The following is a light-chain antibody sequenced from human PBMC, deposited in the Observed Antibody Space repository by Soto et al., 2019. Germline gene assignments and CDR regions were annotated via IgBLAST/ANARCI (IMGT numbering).Light chain of an antibody. CDR1: SSDLVDYKC. CDR2: DVI. CDR3: ISYTTTGTYV. J-gene: IGLJ1*01. V-gene: IGLV2-14*03. Sequence: QSALTQPASVSGSPGQSITISCTGASSDLVDYKCVSWYQQDPVKAPKLMIYDVISLPSLFSYRFSVSNSGNTSSLTISGLQAEDEADYFCISYTTTGTYVFATGTKVTVL.